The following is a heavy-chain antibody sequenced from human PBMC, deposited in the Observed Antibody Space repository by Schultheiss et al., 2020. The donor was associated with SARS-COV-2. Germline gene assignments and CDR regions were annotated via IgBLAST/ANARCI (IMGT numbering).Heavy chain of an antibody. D-gene: IGHD6-13*01. CDR1: GGSFSGYY. CDR3: ARQYEYSSSWYYYYGMDV. Sequence: SQTLSLTCAVYGGSFSGYYWSWIRQHPGKGLEWIGYIYYSGSTYYNPSLKSRVTISVDTSKNQFSLKLSSVTAADTAVYYCARQYEYSSSWYYYYGMDVWGQGTTVTVSS. V-gene: IGHV4-59*08. J-gene: IGHJ6*02. CDR2: IYYSGST.